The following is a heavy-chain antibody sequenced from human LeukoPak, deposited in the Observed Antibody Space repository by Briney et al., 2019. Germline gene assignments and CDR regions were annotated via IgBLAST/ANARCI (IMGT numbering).Heavy chain of an antibody. Sequence: SETLSLTCTVSGGSINTSSYFWGWIRQPPGKGLEWIGSIFYSGSTYYNPSLKSRVTISVDTSKRQLSLKLSSVTAADTAVYNCARRRGGFTFDYWGQGTLVTVSS. V-gene: IGHV4-39*01. CDR3: ARRRGGFTFDY. D-gene: IGHD2-15*01. CDR1: GGSINTSSYF. J-gene: IGHJ4*02. CDR2: IFYSGST.